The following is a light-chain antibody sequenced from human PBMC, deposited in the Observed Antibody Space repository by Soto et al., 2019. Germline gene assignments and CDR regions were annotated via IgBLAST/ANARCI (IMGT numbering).Light chain of an antibody. CDR3: QQRSNWGIT. CDR1: QSVNTF. Sequence: IVLTQSPAFLSLSPGERATLSCRASQSVNTFLAWYQQKPGQAPRLLIYDASNRATGIPPRFSGSGSGTDFTLTISRLEPEDFVFYYCQQRSNWGITFGQGTRLEIK. J-gene: IGKJ5*01. CDR2: DAS. V-gene: IGKV3-11*01.